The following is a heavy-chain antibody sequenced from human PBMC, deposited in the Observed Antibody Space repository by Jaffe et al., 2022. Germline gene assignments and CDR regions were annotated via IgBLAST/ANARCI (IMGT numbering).Heavy chain of an antibody. Sequence: QVQLVQSGAEVKKPGSSVKVSCKASGGTFSSYAISWVRQAPGQGLEWMGGIIPIFGTANYAQKFQGRVTITTDESTSTAYMELSSLRSEDTAVYYCARACRYYDYVWGSSGGDAFDIWGQGTMVTVSS. D-gene: IGHD3-16*01. J-gene: IGHJ3*02. V-gene: IGHV1-69*05. CDR3: ARACRYYDYVWGSSGGDAFDI. CDR2: IIPIFGTA. CDR1: GGTFSSYA.